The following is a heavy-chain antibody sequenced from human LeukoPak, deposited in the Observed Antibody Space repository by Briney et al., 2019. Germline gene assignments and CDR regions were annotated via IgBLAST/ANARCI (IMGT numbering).Heavy chain of an antibody. CDR2: ISSSSSTI. Sequence: GGSLRLSCAASGFTFSSYSMNWVRQAPGKGLEWVSYISSSSSTIYYADSVKGRFTISRDNAKNSLYLQMNSLRAEDTAVYYCARERYSSSWEIIDYWGQGTLVTVSS. V-gene: IGHV3-48*01. CDR1: GFTFSSYS. D-gene: IGHD6-13*01. CDR3: ARERYSSSWEIIDY. J-gene: IGHJ4*02.